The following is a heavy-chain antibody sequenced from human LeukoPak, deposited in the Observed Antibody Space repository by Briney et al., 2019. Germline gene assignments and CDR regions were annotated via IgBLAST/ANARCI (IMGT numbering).Heavy chain of an antibody. CDR1: GFTFSSNY. CDR3: ARDPQYCSSTSCPN. V-gene: IGHV3-53*01. D-gene: IGHD2-2*01. Sequence: PGGSLRLSCAASGFTFSSNYMSWVRQAPGKGLEWVSVIYSGGSTYYADSVKGRFTVSRDNSKNTLYLQMNSLRAEDTAVYYCARDPQYCSSTSCPNWGQGTLVTVSS. CDR2: IYSGGST. J-gene: IGHJ4*02.